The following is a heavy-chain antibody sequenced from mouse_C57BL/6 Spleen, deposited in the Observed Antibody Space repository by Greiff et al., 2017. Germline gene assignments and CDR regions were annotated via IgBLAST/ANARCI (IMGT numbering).Heavy chain of an antibody. D-gene: IGHD2-4*01. J-gene: IGHJ4*01. CDR1: GFTFSSYA. V-gene: IGHV5-9-1*02. Sequence: EVMLVESGEGLAKPGGSLKLSCAASGFTFSSYAMSWVRQTPEKRLEWVAYISSGGDYIYYADTVKGRFTISRDNARNTLYLQMSSLKSEDTAMYYCTRGEDDYDSLLYYAMDYWGQGSSDTVSA. CDR2: ISSGGDYI. CDR3: TRGEDDYDSLLYYAMDY.